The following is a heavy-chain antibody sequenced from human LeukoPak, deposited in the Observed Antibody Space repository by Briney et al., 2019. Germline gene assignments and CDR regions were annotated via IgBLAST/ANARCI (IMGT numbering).Heavy chain of an antibody. D-gene: IGHD1-26*01. V-gene: IGHV4-38-2*02. CDR3: ARDTVAAPYYYYYYMDV. CDR1: GYSISSGYY. CDR2: IYYSGTT. J-gene: IGHJ6*03. Sequence: SETLSLTCTVSGYSISSGYYWGWIRQPPGKGLEWIGSIYYSGTTYYNPSLKSLVTISVDMSKNQFSLKLSSVTAADTAVYYCARDTVAAPYYYYYYMDVWGKGTTVTVSS.